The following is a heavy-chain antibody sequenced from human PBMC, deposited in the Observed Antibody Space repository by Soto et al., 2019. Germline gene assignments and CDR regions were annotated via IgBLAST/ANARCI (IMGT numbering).Heavy chain of an antibody. J-gene: IGHJ4*02. CDR2: ISASGDKT. CDR1: GFTFSSNA. Sequence: GGSLRLSCAASGFTFSSNAMSWVRQAPGKGLEWVSGISASGDKTYYADSVKDRFAISRDNSKDTLYLQMNSLRAEDTALYYCAKDRITTDRNFDYWGQGTLVTVSS. CDR3: AKDRITTDRNFDY. V-gene: IGHV3-23*01. D-gene: IGHD1-1*01.